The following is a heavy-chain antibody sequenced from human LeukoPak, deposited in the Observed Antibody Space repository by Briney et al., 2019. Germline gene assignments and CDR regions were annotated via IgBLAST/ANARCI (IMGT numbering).Heavy chain of an antibody. CDR3: ARHFRPRYYYYDIFTVQKGKFEY. CDR2: INHSGST. D-gene: IGHD3-9*01. V-gene: IGHV4-34*01. CDR1: AGSFTGYY. J-gene: IGHJ4*02. Sequence: SETLSLTSAVYAGSFTGYYWSCIRHPPGKGLEWLGEINHSGSTTYNPSLKSRVTISLDTTRNHFSLKLSSSHAAHTAIYYGARHFRPRYYYYDIFTVQKGKFEYWGQGTLVTVSS.